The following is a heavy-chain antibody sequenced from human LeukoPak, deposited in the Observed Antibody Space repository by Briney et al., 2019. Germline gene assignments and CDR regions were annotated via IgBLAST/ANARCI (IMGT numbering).Heavy chain of an antibody. CDR3: ARDQSIPNLDAFDI. CDR2: IKKDGSEK. D-gene: IGHD1-14*01. CDR1: GFMFRSYW. Sequence: PGGSLRLSCAASGFMFRSYWMTWVRQAPGKGLEWVANIKKDGSEKNYLDSVRGRFTISRDDARNSLYLQMNSLRVEDTAVYYCARDQSIPNLDAFDIWGQGTMVTVSS. V-gene: IGHV3-7*05. J-gene: IGHJ3*02.